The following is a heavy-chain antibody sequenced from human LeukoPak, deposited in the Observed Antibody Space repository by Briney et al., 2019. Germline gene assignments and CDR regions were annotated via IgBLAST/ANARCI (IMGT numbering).Heavy chain of an antibody. CDR1: GYTLTAYY. D-gene: IGHD6-19*01. CDR2: INPNSGGT. Sequence: GASVKVSCKASGYTLTAYYMHWVRQAPGQGLEWMGWINPNSGGTNSSQKFQGRVTMTRGTSISTAYMELSRLRSDDTAVYYCARDFSSGWYVSVDYWGQGTLVTVSS. V-gene: IGHV1-2*02. CDR3: ARDFSSGWYVSVDY. J-gene: IGHJ4*02.